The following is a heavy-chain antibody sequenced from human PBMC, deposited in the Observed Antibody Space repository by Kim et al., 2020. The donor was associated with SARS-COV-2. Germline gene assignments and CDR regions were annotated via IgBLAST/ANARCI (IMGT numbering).Heavy chain of an antibody. CDR2: INPNGGSL. D-gene: IGHD3-16*01. CDR3: ARWGGPFPFDY. J-gene: IGHJ4*02. Sequence: ASVKVSCKTSGYTFTNYYIHWVRQAPTQGLEWLGVINPNGGSLNYSPKFHGRVTMTRDTSTNTVYMQLNSLTSEDTAVYYCARWGGPFPFDYWGQGTLVTVSS. CDR1: GYTFTNYY. V-gene: IGHV1-46*01.